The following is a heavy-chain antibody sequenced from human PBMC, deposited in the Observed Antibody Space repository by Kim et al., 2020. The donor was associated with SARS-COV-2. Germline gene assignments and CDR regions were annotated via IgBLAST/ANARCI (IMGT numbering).Heavy chain of an antibody. CDR2: IIPIFGTA. CDR3: ASLAVARIPPWDYGMDV. J-gene: IGHJ6*02. V-gene: IGHV1-69*13. D-gene: IGHD5-12*01. Sequence: SVKVSCKASGGTFSSYAISWVRQAPGQGLEWMGGIIPIFGTANYAQKFQGRVTITADESTSTAYMELSSLRSEDTAVYYCASLAVARIPPWDYGMDVWGQGTTVTVSS. CDR1: GGTFSSYA.